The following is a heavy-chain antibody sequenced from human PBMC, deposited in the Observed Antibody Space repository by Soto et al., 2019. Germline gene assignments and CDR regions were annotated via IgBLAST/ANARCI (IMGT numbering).Heavy chain of an antibody. D-gene: IGHD6-19*01. J-gene: IGHJ5*01. CDR3: ARKDSCERYDF. Sequence: GASVKVSCEACGGSFSSYAISWVRQAPRQGLEWMGGIIPIFGTANYAQKFQGRVTITADESTSTAYMELSSLRSDDTAGYYCARKDSCERYDFWGQGTQVTVSS. CDR1: GGSFSSYA. CDR2: IIPIFGTA. V-gene: IGHV1-69*13.